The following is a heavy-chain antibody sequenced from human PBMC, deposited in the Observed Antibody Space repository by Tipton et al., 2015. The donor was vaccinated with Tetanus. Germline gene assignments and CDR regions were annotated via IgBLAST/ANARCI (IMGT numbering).Heavy chain of an antibody. D-gene: IGHD3-22*01. Sequence: SLRLSCEASGFSFRIFGMHWVRQAPGKGLEWVAVISYDGSQKYYADSVKGRFTTSRDNSQNTLYLQMSSLRAEDTAVYYCATAGGLGYDSSGYSPFDYWGQGTLVTVSS. J-gene: IGHJ4*02. CDR3: ATAGGLGYDSSGYSPFDY. V-gene: IGHV3-30*14. CDR1: GFSFRIFG. CDR2: ISYDGSQK.